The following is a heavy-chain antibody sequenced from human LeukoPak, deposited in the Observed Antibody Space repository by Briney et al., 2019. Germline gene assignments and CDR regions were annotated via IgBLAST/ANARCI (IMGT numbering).Heavy chain of an antibody. Sequence: ASVKVSCKASGYTFTSYGISWVRPAPGQGLEWMGWISAYNGNTNYAQKFQGRVTMTRDTSTSTVYMELSSLRSEDTAVYYCARPLVGNYYGSGSYRPMDVWGQGTTVTVSS. CDR2: ISAYNGNT. CDR1: GYTFTSYG. CDR3: ARPLVGNYYGSGSYRPMDV. J-gene: IGHJ6*02. D-gene: IGHD3-10*01. V-gene: IGHV1-18*01.